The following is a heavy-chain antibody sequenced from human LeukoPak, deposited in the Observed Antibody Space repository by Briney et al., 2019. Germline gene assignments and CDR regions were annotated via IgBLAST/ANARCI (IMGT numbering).Heavy chain of an antibody. J-gene: IGHJ3*02. Sequence: PAETLSLTCTVSGDSISSGSYYWHWIPQPAGKGLEWIGRIYTSGSTNYNPSLKSRVTISIDTSKNQFSLKLSSVTAADTAVYYCARGVGGIWGQGTMVTVSS. V-gene: IGHV4-61*02. CDR3: ARGVGGI. CDR1: GDSISSGSYY. CDR2: IYTSGST.